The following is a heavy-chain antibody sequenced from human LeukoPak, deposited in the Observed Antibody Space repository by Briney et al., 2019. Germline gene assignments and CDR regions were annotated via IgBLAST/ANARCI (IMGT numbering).Heavy chain of an antibody. V-gene: IGHV4-31*03. J-gene: IGHJ4*02. CDR1: GDSVTSGGYY. Sequence: PSETLSLTCTVSGDSVTSGGYYWNWIRQHPVKGLEWIGYIYYTGSTNYNPSLKSRINISVDTSKNQFSLKLKSVTAADTAIYYCARSGLYYAGSGSFDYWGQGALVTVSS. CDR2: IYYTGST. D-gene: IGHD3-10*01. CDR3: ARSGLYYAGSGSFDY.